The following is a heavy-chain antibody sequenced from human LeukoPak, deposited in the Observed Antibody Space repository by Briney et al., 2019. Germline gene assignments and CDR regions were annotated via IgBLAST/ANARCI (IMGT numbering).Heavy chain of an antibody. CDR2: ISGDGGST. D-gene: IGHD6-6*01. J-gene: IGHJ6*03. Sequence: GGSLRLSCAASGFTFDDYAMHWVRQAPGKGLEWVSLISGDGGSTYYADSVKGRFTISRDNSKNSLYLQMNSPRTEDTALYYCAKDANRIAATVYYYMDVWGKGTTVTVSS. CDR1: GFTFDDYA. CDR3: AKDANRIAATVYYYMDV. V-gene: IGHV3-43*02.